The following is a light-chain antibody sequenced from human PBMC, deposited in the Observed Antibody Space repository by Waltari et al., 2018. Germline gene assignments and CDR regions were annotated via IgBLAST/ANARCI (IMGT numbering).Light chain of an antibody. CDR2: AAS. CDR1: QRISSH. CDR3: QQSYSTLWT. Sequence: DIQMTQSPSSLSASVGDRVTITCRASQRISSHLNWYQQKPGKAPKLLIYAASSLQSGVPSRFSGSGSGTDFTLTISSLQPEDFATYYCQQSYSTLWTFGQGTKVEIK. J-gene: IGKJ1*01. V-gene: IGKV1-39*01.